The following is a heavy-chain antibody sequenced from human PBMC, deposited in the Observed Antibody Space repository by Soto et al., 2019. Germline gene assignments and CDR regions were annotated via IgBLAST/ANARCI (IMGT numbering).Heavy chain of an antibody. D-gene: IGHD4-17*01. CDR2: ISNYGGDT. Sequence: EVQLVESGGGLVQPGGSLRLSCAASGFSLSTYAMHWVRQAPGKVLESVSVISNYGGDTYYATSVKGRFTISRDKSKNTLYRQIGGLRAEDMAVYYWAREATDSHTTGYYYVDVWGQGTLFTVSS. CDR1: GFSLSTYA. J-gene: IGHJ4*02. V-gene: IGHV3-64*01. CDR3: AREATDSHTTGYYYVDV.